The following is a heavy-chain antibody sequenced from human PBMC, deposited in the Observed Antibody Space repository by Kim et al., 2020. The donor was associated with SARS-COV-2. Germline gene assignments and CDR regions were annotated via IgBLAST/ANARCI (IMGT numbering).Heavy chain of an antibody. CDR3: VKDKRLQMATIGYFDY. J-gene: IGHJ4*02. CDR1: GFTFSNYA. V-gene: IGHV3-64D*06. Sequence: GGSLRLSCSASGFTFSNYAMHWVRQAPGKGLEWVSTISSNGGSTYYADSVKGRFTISRDNSKNTLYLQMSSLRAEDTAVYYCVKDKRLQMATIGYFDYWGQGTLVSVPS. D-gene: IGHD5-12*01. CDR2: ISSNGGST.